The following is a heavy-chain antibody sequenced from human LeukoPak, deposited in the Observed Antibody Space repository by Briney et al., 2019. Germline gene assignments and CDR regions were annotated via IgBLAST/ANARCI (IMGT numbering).Heavy chain of an antibody. Sequence: PGGSLRLSCAASGVTVSNNYMNWVRQAPGKGLEWVSVIYSGGITYYADSLTGRFTISRDNSKDTLYLQMNNLRAEDTAVYYCARDSSVEGYYFDYWGQGTLVTVSS. D-gene: IGHD3-10*01. CDR3: ARDSSVEGYYFDY. CDR2: IYSGGIT. J-gene: IGHJ4*02. CDR1: GVTVSNNY. V-gene: IGHV3-53*01.